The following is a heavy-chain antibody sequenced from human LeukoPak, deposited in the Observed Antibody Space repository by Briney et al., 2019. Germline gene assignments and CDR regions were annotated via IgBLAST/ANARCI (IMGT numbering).Heavy chain of an antibody. J-gene: IGHJ4*02. CDR1: GYTFTGYC. V-gene: IGHV1-2*06. CDR3: ARDRPGDY. CDR2: INPNSGGT. Sequence: ASVNLSCKASGYTFTGYCMHWVRQAPGQGHEWMGRINPNSGGTNYAQKFQGRVTIARDKSISTAYMGLSRLRADDTAVYYCARDRPGDYWGQGTLVTVSS.